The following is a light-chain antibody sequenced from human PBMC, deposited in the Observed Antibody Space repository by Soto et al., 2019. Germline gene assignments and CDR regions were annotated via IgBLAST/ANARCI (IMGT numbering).Light chain of an antibody. CDR1: QSVSSNY. J-gene: IGKJ5*01. CDR3: QQYGSSAPIT. Sequence: EIVLTQSPGTLSLSPGERATLSCRASQSVSSNYLAWYQQKPGQAPSLLIYDASSRATGIPDRFSGSGSGTDFTLTISRLEPEDFAMYYWQQYGSSAPITFGQGTRLEIE. CDR2: DAS. V-gene: IGKV3-20*01.